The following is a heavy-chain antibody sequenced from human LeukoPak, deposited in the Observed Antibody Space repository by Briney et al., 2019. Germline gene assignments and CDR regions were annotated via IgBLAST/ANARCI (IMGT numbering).Heavy chain of an antibody. CDR2: INPNSGGT. CDR1: GYTFTGYY. V-gene: IGHV1-2*06. Sequence: ASVKVSCKASGYTFTGYYMHLVRQAPGQGLEWMGRINPNSGGTNYAQKVQGRVTMTRDTSISTAYLELSRLRSDDTAVYYCARDLVAYSSSWYNWFDPWGQGTLVTVSS. CDR3: ARDLVAYSSSWYNWFDP. J-gene: IGHJ5*02. D-gene: IGHD6-13*01.